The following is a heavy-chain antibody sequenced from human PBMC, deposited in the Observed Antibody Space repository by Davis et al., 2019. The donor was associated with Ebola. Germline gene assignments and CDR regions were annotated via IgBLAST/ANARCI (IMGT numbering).Heavy chain of an antibody. V-gene: IGHV4-34*01. Sequence: MPSETLSLTCAVYGGSFSGYYWSWIRQPPGKGLEWIGEINHSGSTNYNPSLKSRVTISVDTSKNQFSLKLSSVTAADTAVYYCAGRITMVRGVIANWFDPWGQGTLVTVSS. CDR3: AGRITMVRGVIANWFDP. CDR1: GGSFSGYY. CDR2: INHSGST. D-gene: IGHD3-10*01. J-gene: IGHJ5*02.